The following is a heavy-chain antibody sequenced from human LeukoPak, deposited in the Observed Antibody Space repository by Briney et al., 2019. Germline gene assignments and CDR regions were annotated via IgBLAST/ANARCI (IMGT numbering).Heavy chain of an antibody. CDR2: INPSGGST. J-gene: IGHJ6*03. Sequence: ASVKVSCKASGYTFTSYYMHWVRQAPGQGLEWMGIINPSGGSTSYAQKFQGRVTMTRDMSTSTVYMELGSLRSEDTAVYYCARNYYGSGSYSYYMDVWGKGTTVTVSS. V-gene: IGHV1-46*01. CDR1: GYTFTSYY. CDR3: ARNYYGSGSYSYYMDV. D-gene: IGHD3-10*01.